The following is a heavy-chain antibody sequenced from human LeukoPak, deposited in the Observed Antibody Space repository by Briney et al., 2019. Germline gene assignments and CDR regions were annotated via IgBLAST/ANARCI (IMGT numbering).Heavy chain of an antibody. V-gene: IGHV3-7*01. CDR2: IRHDGSET. J-gene: IGHJ4*02. D-gene: IGHD3-22*01. CDR1: GFPFSSYW. CDR3: ARDETYDYESNGYLDF. Sequence: GGSLRLSCAASGFPFSSYWMSWVRQAPGKGLEWVANIRHDGSETYYVDSLRGRFTISRDNAKNLVYLQMSSLRAEDTAIYYCARDETYDYESNGYLDFWGQGTVVTVSP.